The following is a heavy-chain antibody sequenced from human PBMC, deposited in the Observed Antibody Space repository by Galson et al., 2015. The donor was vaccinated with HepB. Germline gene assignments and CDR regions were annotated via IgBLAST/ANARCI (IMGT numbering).Heavy chain of an antibody. CDR3: ARNYGGNLIDY. D-gene: IGHD4-23*01. J-gene: IGHJ4*02. CDR1: GFRFSGYG. Sequence: SLRLSCAATGFRFSGYGMFWVRQAPGKGLEYVSAISSNGGTTYYANSVTDRFTISRDNSKNELYLQMGRLRAEDMAVYYCARNYGGNLIDYSGQGTLVTVSS. CDR2: ISSNGGTT. V-gene: IGHV3-64*01.